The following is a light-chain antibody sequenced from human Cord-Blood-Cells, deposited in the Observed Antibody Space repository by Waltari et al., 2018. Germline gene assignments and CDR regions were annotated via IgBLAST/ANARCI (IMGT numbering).Light chain of an antibody. Sequence: QSALTQPASVSGSPGQSITISCTGTSSDVGGYNYVSWYQQHPGKAPKLMIYEVSNWPSGVSNRFSGSKSGNTASLTISGLQAEDEADYYCSSYTSSSTSFGTGTKVTVL. J-gene: IGLJ1*01. V-gene: IGLV2-14*01. CDR1: SSDVGGYNY. CDR3: SSYTSSSTS. CDR2: EVS.